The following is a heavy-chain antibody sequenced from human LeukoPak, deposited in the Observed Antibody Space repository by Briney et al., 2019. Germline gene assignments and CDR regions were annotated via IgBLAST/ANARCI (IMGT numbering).Heavy chain of an antibody. CDR1: GFTFSSYA. Sequence: GGSLRLSCAASGFTFSSYAMSWVRQAPGKGLEWVSAISGSGGSTYYADSVKGRFTISRDDSKNTLYLQMNSLRAEDTAVYYCAKDRNNWNYGAFDYWGQGTLVTVSS. CDR2: ISGSGGST. CDR3: AKDRNNWNYGAFDY. J-gene: IGHJ4*02. D-gene: IGHD1-7*01. V-gene: IGHV3-23*01.